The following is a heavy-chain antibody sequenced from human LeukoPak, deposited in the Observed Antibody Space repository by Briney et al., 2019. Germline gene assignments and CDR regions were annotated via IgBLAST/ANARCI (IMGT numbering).Heavy chain of an antibody. Sequence: SETLSLTCSVSGGSISSYPWIWIRQSPGKGLEWIGYINYGGHTNYNPSLKSRVTISIDTSKNQFSLSLPSVTAADTAVYYCARVWQDYSGSDYWGQGTLVTVSS. D-gene: IGHD5-12*01. CDR3: ARVWQDYSGSDY. CDR1: GGSISSYP. V-gene: IGHV4-59*01. J-gene: IGHJ4*02. CDR2: INYGGHT.